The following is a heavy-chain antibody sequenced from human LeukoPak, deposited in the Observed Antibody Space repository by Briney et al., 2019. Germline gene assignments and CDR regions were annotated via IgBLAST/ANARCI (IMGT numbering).Heavy chain of an antibody. D-gene: IGHD5-24*01. CDR2: IYYSGST. J-gene: IGHJ4*02. CDR1: GGSISSYY. Sequence: SETLSLTCTVSGGSISSYYWSWIRQPPGKGLEGIGYIYYSGSTNYNPSLKSRVTISVDTSKNQFALKLSSVTAADTAVYYCARHADGYNVDYWGQGTLVTVSS. CDR3: ARHADGYNVDY. V-gene: IGHV4-59*08.